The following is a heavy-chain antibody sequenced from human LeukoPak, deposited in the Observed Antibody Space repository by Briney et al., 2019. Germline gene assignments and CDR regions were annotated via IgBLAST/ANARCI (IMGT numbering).Heavy chain of an antibody. CDR3: ARGRYYYDTSGYYSDHWFDP. CDR1: GGSISGYY. V-gene: IGHV4-59*07. J-gene: IGHJ5*02. D-gene: IGHD3-22*01. Sequence: SDTLSLTCTVAGGSISGYYWMWIRQPPGKGLEYIGFIFDGATTKYSPSLRSRATISVDSSKNQFSLTLTSVTAADTALYYCARGRYYYDTSGYYSDHWFDPWGQGTLVTVSS. CDR2: IFDGATT.